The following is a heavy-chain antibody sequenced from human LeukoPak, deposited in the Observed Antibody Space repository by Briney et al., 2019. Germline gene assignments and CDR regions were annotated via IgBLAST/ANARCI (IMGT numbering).Heavy chain of an antibody. J-gene: IGHJ4*02. CDR1: GYTFTGYF. Sequence: GASVKVSCKASGYTFTGYFIHWVRQAPGQGLEWMGIINSSGGSTTYAQKFQGRVTMTRDTSTSTVYMELSSLRSEDTAVYYCARVGYCSSISCYPDYWGQGTLVTVSS. CDR2: INSSGGST. CDR3: ARVGYCSSISCYPDY. V-gene: IGHV1-46*01. D-gene: IGHD2-2*01.